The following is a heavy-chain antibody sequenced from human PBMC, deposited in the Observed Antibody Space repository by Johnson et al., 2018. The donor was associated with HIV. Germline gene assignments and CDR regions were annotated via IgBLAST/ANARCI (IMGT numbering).Heavy chain of an antibody. J-gene: IGHJ3*02. CDR1: GLTFDDYD. V-gene: IGHV3-33*06. CDR3: AKSPGKDYGCNSGAFDI. D-gene: IGHD4-23*01. Sequence: QVQLVESGGGVVRPGGSLRLSCAASGLTFDDYDMTWVRQAPGKGLEWVAVIWYDGTNKYHADSVKGRFTISRDNSKSTLYLQMNSLRVEDTAVYYCAKSPGKDYGCNSGAFDIWGQGTMVTVSS. CDR2: IWYDGTNK.